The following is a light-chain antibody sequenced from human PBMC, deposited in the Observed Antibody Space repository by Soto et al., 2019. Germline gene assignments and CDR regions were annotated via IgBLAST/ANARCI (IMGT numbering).Light chain of an antibody. Sequence: QPASVSGSPGQSISISCIGTSSDVGAFNYISWYQHHPGKAPQLIIYDVTSRPSGVSNRFSASKSGNTASLTISGLQAEDEADYYCSSYTTRNTEVFGSGTKVTVL. CDR1: SSDVGAFNY. CDR2: DVT. J-gene: IGLJ1*01. CDR3: SSYTTRNTEV. V-gene: IGLV2-14*03.